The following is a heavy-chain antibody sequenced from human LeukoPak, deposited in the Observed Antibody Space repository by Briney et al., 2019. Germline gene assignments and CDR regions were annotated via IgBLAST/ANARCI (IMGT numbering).Heavy chain of an antibody. CDR3: ARIGHEDYYFDY. CDR2: IYYSGST. Sequence: PSETLSLTCTVSGGSISSYYWSCIRQPPGKGLEWIGYIYYSGSTNYNPSLKSRVTISVDTSKNQFSLKLGSVTAADTAVYYCARIGHEDYYFDYWGQGTLVTVSS. CDR1: GGSISSYY. V-gene: IGHV4-59*01. J-gene: IGHJ4*02.